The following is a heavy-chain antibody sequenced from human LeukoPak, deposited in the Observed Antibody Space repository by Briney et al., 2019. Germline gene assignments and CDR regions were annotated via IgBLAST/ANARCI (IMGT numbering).Heavy chain of an antibody. CDR2: IKSKTDGGTT. D-gene: IGHD6-13*01. J-gene: IGHJ4*02. Sequence: PGGSLRLSCAASGFTFSNAWMNWVRQAPGKGLEWVGRIKSKTDGGTTDYAAPVKGRFTISRDDSKNTLYLQMNSLRVEDTAVYYCARGPLIAAAGTWWGQGTLVTVSS. V-gene: IGHV3-15*07. CDR1: GFTFSNAW. CDR3: ARGPLIAAAGTW.